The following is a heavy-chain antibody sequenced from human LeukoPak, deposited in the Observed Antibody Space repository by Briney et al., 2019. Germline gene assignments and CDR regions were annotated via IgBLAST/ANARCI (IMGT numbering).Heavy chain of an antibody. J-gene: IGHJ5*02. CDR3: ARVPKRRFLERLPTTPFDP. CDR2: MNPNSGNT. D-gene: IGHD3-3*01. V-gene: IGHV1-8*01. Sequence: GASVKVSCKTSGYTFTYYDINWVRQATGQGLEWMGRMNPNSGNTGYAQKFQGRVTMTRNTSISTAYMELSSLRSEDTAVYYCARVPKRRFLERLPTTPFDPWGQGTLVTVSS. CDR1: GYTFTYYD.